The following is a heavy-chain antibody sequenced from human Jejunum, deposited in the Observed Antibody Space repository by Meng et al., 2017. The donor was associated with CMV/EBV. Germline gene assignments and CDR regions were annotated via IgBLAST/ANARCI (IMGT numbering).Heavy chain of an antibody. CDR1: GFPFSVYY. J-gene: IGHJ3*01. V-gene: IGHV3-11*04. CDR2: ISTDGSTI. CDR3: ARPKTWNALDF. D-gene: IGHD1-1*01. Sequence: FAASGFPFSVYYMSWIRQAPGKGLEWVSYISTDGSTIYYADSVRGRFTVSRDNAENSVFLQMNSLRADDTAVYYCARPKTWNALDFWGQGTMVTVSS.